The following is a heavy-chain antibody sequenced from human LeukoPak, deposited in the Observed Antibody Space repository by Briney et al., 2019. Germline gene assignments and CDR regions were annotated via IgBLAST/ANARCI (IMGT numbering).Heavy chain of an antibody. D-gene: IGHD5-24*01. CDR3: ARGEEKATITALDS. CDR2: ISSSSSYI. V-gene: IGHV3-21*01. Sequence: GGSLRLSCAASGFTFDDYDMHWVRQAPGKGLEWVSAISSSSSYIYYADSIKGRFTISRENAENSLYLQMNSLRAVDTAVYFCARGEEKATITALDSWGQGTLVTVSS. J-gene: IGHJ4*02. CDR1: GFTFDDYD.